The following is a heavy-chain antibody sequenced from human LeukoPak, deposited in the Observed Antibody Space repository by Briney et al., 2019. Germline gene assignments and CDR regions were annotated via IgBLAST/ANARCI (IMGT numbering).Heavy chain of an antibody. D-gene: IGHD3-9*01. CDR1: GFPFSNYW. CDR3: AKRLRYFDWSQPWFDP. V-gene: IGHV3-74*01. J-gene: IGHJ5*02. CDR2: INDDGSAT. Sequence: GGSLLLSCAASGFPFSNYWMHWVRQVPGKGLVWVSRINDDGSATFYADSVKGRFTISRDNSKNTLYLQMNSLRAEDTAVYYCAKRLRYFDWSQPWFDPWGQGTLVTVS.